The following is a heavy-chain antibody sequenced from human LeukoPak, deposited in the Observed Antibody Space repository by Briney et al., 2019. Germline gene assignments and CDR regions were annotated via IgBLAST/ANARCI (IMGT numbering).Heavy chain of an antibody. V-gene: IGHV1-69*06. CDR1: GGTFSSYA. J-gene: IGHJ3*02. CDR2: IIPIFGTA. D-gene: IGHD4-23*01. Sequence: ASVKVSCKASGGTFSSYAISWVRQAPGQGLEWMGGIIPIFGTANYAQKFQGRVTITADKSTSTAYMELSSLRSEDTAVYYCARGWDYGGNPGFSDAFDIWGQGTMVTVSS. CDR3: ARGWDYGGNPGFSDAFDI.